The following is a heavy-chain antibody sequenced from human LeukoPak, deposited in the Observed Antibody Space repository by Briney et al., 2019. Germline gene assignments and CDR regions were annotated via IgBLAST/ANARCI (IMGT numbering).Heavy chain of an antibody. CDR1: GGSISSGSYY. Sequence: SETLSLTCTVSGGSISSGSYYWSWIRQPAGKGLEWIGRIYTSGSTNYNPSLKSRVTISVDTSKNQFSLKLSSVTAADTAVYYCARDDYDSSGYYRDDAFDIWGQGTMVTVSS. CDR2: IYTSGST. J-gene: IGHJ3*02. CDR3: ARDDYDSSGYYRDDAFDI. D-gene: IGHD3-22*01. V-gene: IGHV4-61*02.